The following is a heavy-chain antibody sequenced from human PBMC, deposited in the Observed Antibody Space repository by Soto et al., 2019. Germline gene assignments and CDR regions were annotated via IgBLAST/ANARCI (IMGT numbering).Heavy chain of an antibody. V-gene: IGHV1-69*01. CDR2: IIPIFGTA. CDR1: GGTFSSYA. Sequence: QVQLVQSGAEVKKPGSSVKVSCKASGGTFSSYAISWVRQAPGQGLEWMGGIIPIFGTANYAQKFQGRVTITADESTSTAYMELSSLRSEDTAVYYCARDDSVVGVVINTYYYGMDVWGQGTTVTVSS. CDR3: ARDDSVVGVVINTYYYGMDV. D-gene: IGHD3-3*02. J-gene: IGHJ6*02.